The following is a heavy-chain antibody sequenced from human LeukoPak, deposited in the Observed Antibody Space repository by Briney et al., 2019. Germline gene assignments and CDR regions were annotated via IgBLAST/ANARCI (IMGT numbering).Heavy chain of an antibody. D-gene: IGHD1-14*01. CDR3: VRRPPSVGTGIDS. V-gene: IGHV5-51*01. J-gene: IGHJ4*02. Sequence: GESLKISCQASGYQFANYWIGWVRQMPGKGLEWMAIIYPGDSDIRYGRPFQGQVTISADKSINTAYLQWSSLKSSDTATYYCVRRPPSVGTGIDSWGQGTLVAVSS. CDR1: GYQFANYW. CDR2: IYPGDSDI.